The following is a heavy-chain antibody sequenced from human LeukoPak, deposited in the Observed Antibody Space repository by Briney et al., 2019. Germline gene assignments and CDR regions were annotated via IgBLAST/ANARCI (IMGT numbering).Heavy chain of an antibody. J-gene: IGHJ4*02. V-gene: IGHV3-30*02. CDR3: AKDMGTAGYSNYGRIDY. CDR2: IRYDGSNK. CDR1: GFTLSSYG. Sequence: PGGSLRLSCAASGFTLSSYGMHWVRQAPGKGLEWVAFIRYDGSNKYYADSVKGRFTISRDNSKNTLYLQMNSLRAEDTAVYYCAKDMGTAGYSNYGRIDYWGQGTLVTVSS. D-gene: IGHD4-11*01.